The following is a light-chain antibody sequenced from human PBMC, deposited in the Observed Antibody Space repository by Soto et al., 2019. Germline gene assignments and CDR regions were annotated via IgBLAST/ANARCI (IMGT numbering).Light chain of an antibody. CDR2: DAS. Sequence: DIQMTQSPSTLSASVGDRVTITCRASQGIGTWLAWYQQKPGKAPNLLIYDASSLESGVPSRFSGSGSGAEFTLTISSLQPDDSATYYCQQYNSYSGTFGQGTKLQIK. CDR3: QQYNSYSGT. V-gene: IGKV1-5*01. J-gene: IGKJ2*01. CDR1: QGIGTW.